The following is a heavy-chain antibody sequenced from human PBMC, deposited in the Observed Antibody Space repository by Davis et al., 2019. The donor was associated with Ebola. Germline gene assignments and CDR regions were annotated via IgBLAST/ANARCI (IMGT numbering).Heavy chain of an antibody. Sequence: GGSLRLSCAASGFTFSNYAMIWVRQAPGKGLDWVSIISGSGVNTYYADSVKGRFTFSRDNSKNTLYLQMNSLRAEDTAVYYCASFSGWFDPWGQGTLVTVSS. J-gene: IGHJ5*02. CDR3: ASFSGWFDP. CDR2: ISGSGVNT. CDR1: GFTFSNYA. D-gene: IGHD3-10*01. V-gene: IGHV3-23*01.